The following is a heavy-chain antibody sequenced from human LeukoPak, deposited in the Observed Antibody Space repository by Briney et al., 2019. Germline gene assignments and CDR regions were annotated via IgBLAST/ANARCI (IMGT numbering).Heavy chain of an antibody. Sequence: GGSLRLSCAASGFTFSSYTMSWVRQSPGKGLEWFSAISGSGFETFYADSVKGRFTISRDNSNDTLYLQMNSLGADDTAIYYCAKDRDVYSAFDSWGQGTLVTVSS. CDR2: ISGSGFET. CDR1: GFTFSSYT. CDR3: AKDRDVYSAFDS. D-gene: IGHD3-16*01. J-gene: IGHJ4*02. V-gene: IGHV3-23*01.